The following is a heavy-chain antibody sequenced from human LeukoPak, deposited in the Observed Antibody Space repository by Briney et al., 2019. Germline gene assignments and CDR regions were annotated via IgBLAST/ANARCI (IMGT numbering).Heavy chain of an antibody. CDR1: GFIFSSSP. CDR3: AKDRRAGPYYFDY. D-gene: IGHD6-13*01. CDR2: ISYDGDNK. V-gene: IGHV3-30-3*01. J-gene: IGHJ4*02. Sequence: GGSLRLSCAASGFIFSSSPMHWVRQAPGKGLEWVAVISYDGDNKYYADSVKGRFSISRDNSKNTLYLQMNSLRAEDTAVYYCAKDRRAGPYYFDYWGQGTLVTVSS.